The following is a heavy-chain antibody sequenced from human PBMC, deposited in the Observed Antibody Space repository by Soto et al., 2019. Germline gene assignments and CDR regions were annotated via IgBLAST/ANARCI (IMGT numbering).Heavy chain of an antibody. Sequence: GESLKISCKGSGYSFTSYWISWVRQMPGRGLEWMRRVDPSDSYTHYSPSFQGNVTISADKSISTAYLQWSSLKASDTAMYYWARHMRLLWFGEANWFDPWGQGTLVTVSS. V-gene: IGHV5-10-1*01. D-gene: IGHD3-10*01. CDR3: ARHMRLLWFGEANWFDP. CDR1: GYSFTSYW. J-gene: IGHJ5*02. CDR2: VDPSDSYT.